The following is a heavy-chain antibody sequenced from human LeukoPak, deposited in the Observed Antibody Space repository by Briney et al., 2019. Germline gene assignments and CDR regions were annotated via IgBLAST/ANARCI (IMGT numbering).Heavy chain of an antibody. CDR3: ARGVRGYSGYGSGGMDV. D-gene: IGHD5-12*01. Sequence: HWASVKVSCKASGYTFTSYYMHWVRQAPGQGLEWIGIINPSGGSTSYAQKFQGRVTMTRDTSTSTVYMELSSLRSEDTAVYYCARGVRGYSGYGSGGMDVWGQGTTVTVSS. CDR2: INPSGGST. CDR1: GYTFTSYY. J-gene: IGHJ6*02. V-gene: IGHV1-46*01.